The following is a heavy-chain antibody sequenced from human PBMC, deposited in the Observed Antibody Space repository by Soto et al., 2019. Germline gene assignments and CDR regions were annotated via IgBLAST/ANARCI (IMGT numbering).Heavy chain of an antibody. J-gene: IGHJ5*02. CDR2: MNPNSGNT. CDR3: ARERTRGFDP. CDR1: GYTFTSYD. V-gene: IGHV1-8*01. Sequence: QVQLVQSGAEVKKPGASVKVSCKASGYTFTSYDINWVRQATGQGLEWMGWMNPNSGNTAYAQKFLGRVTMTRNPSISHAYMELSSLRSEGTAVYYFARERTRGFDPWGQGTLVTVSS.